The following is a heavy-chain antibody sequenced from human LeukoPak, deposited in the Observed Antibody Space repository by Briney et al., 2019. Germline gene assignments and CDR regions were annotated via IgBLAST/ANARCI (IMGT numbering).Heavy chain of an antibody. V-gene: IGHV3-23*01. CDR2: ISGSGGST. D-gene: IGHD2-15*01. CDR3: AKGISEGGQYSYYYYGMDV. Sequence: HPGGSLRLSCAASGFTFSSYAMSWVRQAPGKGLEWVSAISGSGGSTYYADSVKGRFTISRDNSKDTLYLQMNSLRAEDTAVYYCAKGISEGGQYSYYYYGMDVWGQGTTVTVSS. J-gene: IGHJ6*02. CDR1: GFTFSSYA.